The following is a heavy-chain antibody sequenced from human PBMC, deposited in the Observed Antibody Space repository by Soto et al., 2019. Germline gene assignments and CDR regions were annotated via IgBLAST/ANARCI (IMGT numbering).Heavy chain of an antibody. Sequence: SETLSLTCAVYGGSFSGYYWSWIRQPPGKGLEWIGEIHHSGSTNYNPSLKSRVTISVDTSKSQFSLKLSSVTAADTAVYYCARGQAGGDYADYWGQGTLVTVS. D-gene: IGHD4-17*01. CDR3: ARGQAGGDYADY. CDR2: IHHSGST. V-gene: IGHV4-34*01. J-gene: IGHJ4*02. CDR1: GGSFSGYY.